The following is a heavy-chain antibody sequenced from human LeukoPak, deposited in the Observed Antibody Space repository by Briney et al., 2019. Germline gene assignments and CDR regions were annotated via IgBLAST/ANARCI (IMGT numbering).Heavy chain of an antibody. CDR2: IYYSGST. Sequence: PSETLSLTCTVSGGSISSYYWSWIRQPPGKGLEWIGYIYYSGSTNYNPSLKSRVTISVDTSKNQFSLKLSSVTAADTAAYYCAREWMVRGARLYYFDYWGQGTLVTVSS. CDR3: AREWMVRGARLYYFDY. J-gene: IGHJ4*02. V-gene: IGHV4-59*01. CDR1: GGSISSYY. D-gene: IGHD3-10*01.